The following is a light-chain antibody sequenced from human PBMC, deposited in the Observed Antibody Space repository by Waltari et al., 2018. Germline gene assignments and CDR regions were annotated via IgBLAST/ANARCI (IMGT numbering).Light chain of an antibody. V-gene: IGKV1-5*03. Sequence: DIQLTQSPSPLSASVCDTVTITCRAIYYAMNNLAWYHQKPGKAPKVVIHKASRLESGVPSRFSGSGYGTEFTLTISSLQPEDFATYYCQQYNTLPVTFGGGTKVEIK. J-gene: IGKJ4*01. CDR1: YYAMNN. CDR2: KAS. CDR3: QQYNTLPVT.